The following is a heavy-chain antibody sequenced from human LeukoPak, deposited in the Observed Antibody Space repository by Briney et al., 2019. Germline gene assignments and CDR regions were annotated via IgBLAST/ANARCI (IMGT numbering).Heavy chain of an antibody. V-gene: IGHV3-23*01. CDR3: AEVQGGNKFDF. Sequence: GGSLRLSCEASGVILSSYAMSWVRQAPGKGLEWVSAISLNGGSTYYADSVKGRFTISRDNSKNTLYLQMTSLKADDTAVYYCAEVQGGNKFDFWGQGTLVTVSS. CDR1: GVILSSYA. CDR2: ISLNGGST. J-gene: IGHJ4*02. D-gene: IGHD1-1*01.